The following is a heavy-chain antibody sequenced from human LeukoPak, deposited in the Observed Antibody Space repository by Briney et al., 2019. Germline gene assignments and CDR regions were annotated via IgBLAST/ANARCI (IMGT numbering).Heavy chain of an antibody. CDR3: AKGPLGWNDILTGYPGQYFQH. D-gene: IGHD3-9*01. CDR2: ISGSGGST. J-gene: IGHJ1*01. V-gene: IGHV3-23*01. CDR1: GFTFSSYA. Sequence: GGSLRLSCAASGFTFSSYAMSWVRQAPGKGLEWVSAISGSGGSTYYADSVKGRFTISRDNSKSTLYLQMNSLRAEDTAVYYCAKGPLGWNDILTGYPGQYFQHWGQGTLVTVSS.